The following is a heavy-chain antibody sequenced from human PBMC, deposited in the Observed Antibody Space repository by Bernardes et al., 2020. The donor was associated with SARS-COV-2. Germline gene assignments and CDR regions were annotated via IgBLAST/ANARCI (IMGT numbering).Heavy chain of an antibody. CDR1: GFTFSRYT. V-gene: IGHV3-21*06. CDR3: ARVDFSNLYYFDY. CDR2: ISTSSSYI. D-gene: IGHD4-4*01. Sequence: GGSLSRSGAASGFTFSRYTMNWVRPAPGKGLEWISSISTSSSYISYSDSVRGRFTISRDNAKNSVSLQMNSLRAEDTAVYYCARVDFSNLYYFDYWGQGTPVTVSS. J-gene: IGHJ4*02.